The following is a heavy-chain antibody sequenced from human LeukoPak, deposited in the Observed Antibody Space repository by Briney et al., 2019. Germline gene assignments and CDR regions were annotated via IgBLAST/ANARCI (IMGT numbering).Heavy chain of an antibody. Sequence: GGSLRLSCAASGFSFSNYGMNWVRRAPGKGLEWVSGITGNGGTIYYADSVKGRFTISRDNAKNSLYLQMNSLRAEDTAVYYCARRRDSGSLQHFDYWGQGTLVTVSS. CDR3: ARRRDSGSLQHFDY. CDR1: GFSFSNYG. J-gene: IGHJ4*02. D-gene: IGHD1-26*01. V-gene: IGHV3-48*04. CDR2: ITGNGGTI.